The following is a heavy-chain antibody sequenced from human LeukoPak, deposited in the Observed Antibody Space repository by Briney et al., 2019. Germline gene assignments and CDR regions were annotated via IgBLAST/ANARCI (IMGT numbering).Heavy chain of an antibody. CDR2: ISGSGGST. CDR1: GVTFSSYA. Sequence: GGSLRLSCAASGVTFSSYAMSWVREAPGKGREWGSAISGSGGSTYYADSVKGRFTISRDNSKNTLYLQMNTLRAEDTAVYYCAKDYERRWGYSDYWGQGTLVTVSS. D-gene: IGHD5-18*01. V-gene: IGHV3-23*01. CDR3: AKDYERRWGYSDY. J-gene: IGHJ4*02.